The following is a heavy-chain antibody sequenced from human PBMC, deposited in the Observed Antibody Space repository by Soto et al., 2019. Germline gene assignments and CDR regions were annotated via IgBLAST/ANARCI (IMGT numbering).Heavy chain of an antibody. CDR2: ISYDGSNK. CDR3: AKDTDTYGLL. D-gene: IGHD5-18*01. Sequence: QVQLVESGGGVVQPGRSLRLSCAASGFTFSTYAMHWVRQAPGKGLEWVAVISYDGSNKYYADFVKGRFTISRDNSKNTLYLQINSLRAEDTAVYYCAKDTDTYGLLWGQGTLFTVSS. V-gene: IGHV3-30*18. CDR1: GFTFSTYA. J-gene: IGHJ4*02.